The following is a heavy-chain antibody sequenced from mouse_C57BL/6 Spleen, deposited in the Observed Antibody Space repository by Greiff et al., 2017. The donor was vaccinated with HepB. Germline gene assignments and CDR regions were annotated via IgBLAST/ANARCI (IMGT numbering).Heavy chain of an antibody. CDR1: GYTFTSYW. CDR2: IHPNSGST. V-gene: IGHV1-64*01. J-gene: IGHJ4*01. D-gene: IGHD2-2*01. CDR3: ARRGVGGYDDDGYAMDY. Sequence: QVQLQQPGAELVKPGASVKLSCKASGYTFTSYWMHWVKQRPGQGLEWIGMIHPNSGSTNYNEKFKSKAKLTVDKSSSTAYMQLSSLTSEDAAVYYCARRGVGGYDDDGYAMDYWGQGTSVTVSS.